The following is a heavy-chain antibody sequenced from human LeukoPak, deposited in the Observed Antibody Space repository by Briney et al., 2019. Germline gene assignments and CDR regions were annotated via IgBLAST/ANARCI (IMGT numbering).Heavy chain of an antibody. Sequence: GESLQISSQGSGYSFTNYWIGWVRPMPGQGLEWMGIIHPGDSDTRYSPSFQGQVTISVDKSVTTAYLQWSSLKASDTPMYFCAGLPHRYFHFWGQGTLVTVSS. CDR3: AGLPHRYFHF. D-gene: IGHD1-14*01. V-gene: IGHV5-51*01. CDR2: IHPGDSDT. CDR1: GYSFTNYW. J-gene: IGHJ4*02.